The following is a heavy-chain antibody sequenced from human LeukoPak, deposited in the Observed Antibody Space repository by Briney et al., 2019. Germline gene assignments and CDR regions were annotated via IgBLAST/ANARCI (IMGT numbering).Heavy chain of an antibody. CDR1: GFTFSSYG. V-gene: IGHV3-23*01. CDR3: AKDLALLWFGQTHNDAFDI. Sequence: GGSLRLSCVGSGFTFSSYGMSWVRQAPGKGLEWVSVIGGSGAVTYYADSVKGRFTISRDNSKNTLYLQMNSLRAEDTAVYYCAKDLALLWFGQTHNDAFDIWGQGTMVTVSS. J-gene: IGHJ3*02. CDR2: IGGSGAVT. D-gene: IGHD3-10*01.